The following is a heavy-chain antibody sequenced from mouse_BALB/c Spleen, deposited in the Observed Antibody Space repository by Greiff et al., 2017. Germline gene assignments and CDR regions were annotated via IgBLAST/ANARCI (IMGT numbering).Heavy chain of an antibody. D-gene: IGHD1-1*01. J-gene: IGHJ2*01. CDR3: AREDYGSSYDY. Sequence: EVQLVESGGGLVQPGGSRKLSCAASGFTFSSFGMHWVRQAPEKGLEWVAYISSGSSTIYYADTVKGRFTISRDNPKNTLFLQMTSLRSEDTAMYYYAREDYGSSYDYWGQGTTLTVSS. V-gene: IGHV5-17*02. CDR1: GFTFSSFG. CDR2: ISSGSSTI.